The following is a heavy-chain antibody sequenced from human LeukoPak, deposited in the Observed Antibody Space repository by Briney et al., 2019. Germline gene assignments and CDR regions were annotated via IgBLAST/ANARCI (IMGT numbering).Heavy chain of an antibody. D-gene: IGHD4-11*01. V-gene: IGHV3-7*04. Sequence: GGSLRLSCAASGFTFRSYWMSWVRQAPGKGLEWVANIKQDGSEKYYVDSVKGRFTVSKDNAKNSLYLHRNSWRAGDKAVDFCSRATRAFDYWGQGSFATVSS. CDR3: SRATRAFDY. CDR2: IKQDGSEK. CDR1: GFTFRSYW. J-gene: IGHJ4*02.